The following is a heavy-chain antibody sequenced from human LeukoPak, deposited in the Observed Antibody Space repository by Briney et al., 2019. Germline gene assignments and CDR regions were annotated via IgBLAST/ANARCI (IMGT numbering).Heavy chain of an antibody. CDR1: GFTFSYSS. CDR2: ISSSSSTI. Sequence: GGSLRLSCSASGFTFSYSSMNWVRQAPGKGLEWVSYISSSSSTIYYADSVKGRFTISRDNAKNSLYLQMNSLRVEDTAVYYCARAPTVLVGYCSSSSCQADYWGQGTLVTVSS. CDR3: ARAPTVLVGYCSSSSCQADY. J-gene: IGHJ4*02. V-gene: IGHV3-48*04. D-gene: IGHD2-2*01.